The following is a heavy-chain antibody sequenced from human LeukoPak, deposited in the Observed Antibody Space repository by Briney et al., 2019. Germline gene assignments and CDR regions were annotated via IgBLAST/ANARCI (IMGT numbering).Heavy chain of an antibody. J-gene: IGHJ6*03. CDR1: GGRMSGDSLTYSNYY. Sequence: SETLSLTCTVSGGRMSGDSLTYSNYYWVWIRQPPGKGLEWIGSVYFSGYTYYTPSLKSRVTISADTSKNLFSLRLSSVTAADTAVYYCARGSADGGNYLGYFYYYYMDVWGKGTTVTVSS. CDR3: ARGSADGGNYLGYFYYYYMDV. V-gene: IGHV4-39*01. CDR2: VYFSGYT. D-gene: IGHD1-26*01.